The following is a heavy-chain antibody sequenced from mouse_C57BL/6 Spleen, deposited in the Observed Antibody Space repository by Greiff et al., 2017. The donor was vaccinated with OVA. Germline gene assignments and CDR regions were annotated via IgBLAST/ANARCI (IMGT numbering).Heavy chain of an antibody. D-gene: IGHD1-1*01. J-gene: IGHJ2*01. CDR1: GYTFTSYW. Sequence: QVQLQQPGAELVRPGSSVKLSCKASGYTFTSYWMDWVKQRPGQGLEWIGNIYPSDSETHYNQKFKDKATLTVDKSSSTAYMQLSSLTSEDSAVYYCARSDGSPLDYWGQGTTLTVSS. V-gene: IGHV1-61*01. CDR3: ARSDGSPLDY. CDR2: IYPSDSET.